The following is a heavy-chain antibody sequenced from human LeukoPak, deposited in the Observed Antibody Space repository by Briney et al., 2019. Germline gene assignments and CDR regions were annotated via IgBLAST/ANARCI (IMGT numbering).Heavy chain of an antibody. CDR1: GFTFRSYS. Sequence: GGSLRLSCAASGFTFRSYSMNWVRQAPGKGLEWVSSISSSSSYIYYADSVKGRFTISRDNAKNSLYLQMNSLRAEDTAVYYCARAPEYSSGWYYFDYWGQGTLVTVSS. CDR2: ISSSSSYI. J-gene: IGHJ4*02. CDR3: ARAPEYSSGWYYFDY. D-gene: IGHD6-19*01. V-gene: IGHV3-21*01.